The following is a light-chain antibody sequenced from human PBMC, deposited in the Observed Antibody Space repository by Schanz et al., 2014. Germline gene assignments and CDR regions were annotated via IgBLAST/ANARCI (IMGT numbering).Light chain of an antibody. CDR1: QSVSSH. J-gene: IGKJ4*01. CDR3: QQYNNWPPLT. CDR2: GAS. V-gene: IGKV3-15*01. Sequence: EIVMTQSPATLSVSPGERATLSCRASQSVSSHLVWYQQKFGQAPRLLIYGASTRATGIPARFSGSGSGTEFTLTISSLQSEDFAVYYCQQYNNWPPLTFGGGTKVEIK.